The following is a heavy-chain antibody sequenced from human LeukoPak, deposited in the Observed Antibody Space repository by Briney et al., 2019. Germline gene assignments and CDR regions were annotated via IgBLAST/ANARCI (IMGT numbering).Heavy chain of an antibody. D-gene: IGHD4-17*01. V-gene: IGHV3-7*01. Sequence: GGSLRLSCAASGFKFSSNWMSWVSQAPEKGLGWVANIKQDGSEKYYVDSAKGRFTISRDNAKNSLYLQMNSLRAEDTAVYYCAREGPSVTPYYWGQGTLVTVSS. CDR1: GFKFSSNW. CDR2: IKQDGSEK. J-gene: IGHJ4*02. CDR3: AREGPSVTPYY.